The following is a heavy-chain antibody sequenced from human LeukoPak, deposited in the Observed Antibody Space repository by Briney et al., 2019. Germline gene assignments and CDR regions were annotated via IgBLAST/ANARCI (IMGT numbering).Heavy chain of an antibody. D-gene: IGHD6-6*01. CDR2: INQDGSEK. V-gene: IGHV3-7*01. CDR3: ARARGSSGYFDY. Sequence: GGSLRLSCAASGFTLSNSWMSWVRQAPGKGLEWVAIINQDGSEKYYVDSVKGRFTISRDNAKNSLYVQMNSLRVEDTAVYYCARARGSSGYFDYWGQGTLVTVSS. CDR1: GFTLSNSW. J-gene: IGHJ4*02.